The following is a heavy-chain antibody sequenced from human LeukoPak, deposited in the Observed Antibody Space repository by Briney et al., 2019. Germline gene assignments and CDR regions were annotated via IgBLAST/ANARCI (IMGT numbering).Heavy chain of an antibody. Sequence: PSETLSLTCTVSGGSMSSYYWSWVRHPPGKGLEWFAYINSSGSTNYNPSLKRRATISVDTSKNQFSLRLTSVTAADTAMYYCARLSSGRPHEYFQHWGQGTLVTVSS. J-gene: IGHJ1*01. V-gene: IGHV4-59*01. CDR3: ARLSSGRPHEYFQH. D-gene: IGHD3-22*01. CDR2: INSSGST. CDR1: GGSMSSYY.